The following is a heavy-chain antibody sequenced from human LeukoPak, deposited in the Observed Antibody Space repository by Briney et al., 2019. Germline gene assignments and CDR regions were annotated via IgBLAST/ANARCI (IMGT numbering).Heavy chain of an antibody. CDR3: ARDHGYSSSLSN. V-gene: IGHV3-21*01. D-gene: IGHD6-13*01. CDR2: ISSSSSYI. Sequence: KPGGSLRLSCAASGFTFSSYSMNWFRQAPGKGLEWVASISSSSSYIYYADSVKGRFTISRDNAKNSLYLQMNSLRAEDTAVYYCARDHGYSSSLSNWGQGTLVTVSS. CDR1: GFTFSSYS. J-gene: IGHJ4*02.